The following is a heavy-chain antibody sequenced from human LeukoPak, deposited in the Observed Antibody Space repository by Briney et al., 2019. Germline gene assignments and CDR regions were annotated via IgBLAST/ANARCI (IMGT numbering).Heavy chain of an antibody. CDR2: VYHSGST. Sequence: SETLSLTCTVSGYSISSYYYWGWIRQPPGMGLEWIGSVYHSGSTYQNPSLKRRVTISLDTSKNQFSLKVRSVTAADTAVYYCARDLLTTYYYTSSARIPGDYYYGMDVWGQGTTVTVSS. CDR3: ARDLLTTYYYTSSARIPGDYYYGMDV. V-gene: IGHV4-38-2*02. CDR1: GYSISSYYY. D-gene: IGHD3-22*01. J-gene: IGHJ6*02.